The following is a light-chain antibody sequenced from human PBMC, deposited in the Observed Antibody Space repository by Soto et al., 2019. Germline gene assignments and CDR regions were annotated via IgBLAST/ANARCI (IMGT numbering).Light chain of an antibody. CDR3: QQYSRYPRT. CDR1: QIITRW. V-gene: IGKV1-5*01. Sequence: DIQMTQSPSTLSASLGDRVTITCRASQIITRWLAWYQQIPGKAPKLLMYDASTLESGVPSRFSGSGSGTEFTLTISSLQPDDIATYYCQQYSRYPRTSGQVTKVEIK. J-gene: IGKJ1*01. CDR2: DAS.